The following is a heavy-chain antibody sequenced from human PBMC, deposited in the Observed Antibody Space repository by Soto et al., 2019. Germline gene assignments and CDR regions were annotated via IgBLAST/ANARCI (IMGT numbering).Heavy chain of an antibody. Sequence: RSLRLSCAASGFTFSSYSMNWVRQAPGKGLEWVSYISSSSSTIYYADSVKGRFTISRDNAKNSLYLQMNSLRAEDTAVYYWARTTVVTHLSYYGMDAWGQGTTVTVSS. CDR3: ARTTVVTHLSYYGMDA. V-gene: IGHV3-48*04. CDR2: ISSSSSTI. CDR1: GFTFSSYS. J-gene: IGHJ6*02. D-gene: IGHD4-17*01.